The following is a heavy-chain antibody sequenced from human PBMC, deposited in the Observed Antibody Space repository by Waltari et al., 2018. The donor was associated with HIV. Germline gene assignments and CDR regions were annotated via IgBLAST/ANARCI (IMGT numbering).Heavy chain of an antibody. Sequence: EVQLSQSGAEVKKPGESLKIYSKVSGYSFTTYWLGWVCQKPGKGREWMGIIYPGDADTRYSPSFQGQVTISADKSISTAYLQWSSLKASDTAMYYCARRFDSQPGAFDIWGQGTMVTVSS. CDR1: GYSFTTYW. V-gene: IGHV5-51*01. D-gene: IGHD2-2*01. CDR2: IYPGDADT. CDR3: ARRFDSQPGAFDI. J-gene: IGHJ3*02.